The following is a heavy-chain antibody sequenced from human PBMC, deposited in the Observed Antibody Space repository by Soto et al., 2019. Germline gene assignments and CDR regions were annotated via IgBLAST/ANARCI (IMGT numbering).Heavy chain of an antibody. CDR1: GFTFSSFG. Sequence: LRLSCAASGFTFSSFGMHWVRQAPGKGLEWVAIISYDGGNKYYADSVKGRFTIFRDNSESTLYLQMNSLRPEDTAFYYCARPDRRDSSGYVDYWGQGSLVTVSS. CDR2: ISYDGGNK. CDR3: ARPDRRDSSGYVDY. V-gene: IGHV3-30*03. D-gene: IGHD3-22*01. J-gene: IGHJ4*02.